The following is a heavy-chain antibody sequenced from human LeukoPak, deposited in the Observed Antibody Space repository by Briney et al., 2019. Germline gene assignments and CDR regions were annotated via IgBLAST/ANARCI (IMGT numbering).Heavy chain of an antibody. CDR2: INSDGSST. CDR3: ARGKAGVDTNWYFDL. D-gene: IGHD3-10*01. CDR1: GFTLSSYW. V-gene: IGHV3-74*03. Sequence: GGSLRLSCAASGFTLSSYWMHWVRHAPGKGLVWVSHINSDGSSTTYADSVKGRFTISRDNAKNTLYLQMNSLRAEDTSVYYCARGKAGVDTNWYFDLWGRGTLVTVSS. J-gene: IGHJ2*01.